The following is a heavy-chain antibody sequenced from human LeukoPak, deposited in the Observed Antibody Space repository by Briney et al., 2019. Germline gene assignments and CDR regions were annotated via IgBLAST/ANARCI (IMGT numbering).Heavy chain of an antibody. CDR1: GGSFSGYY. CDR3: ARVGVVVPAATPNWFDP. D-gene: IGHD2-2*02. V-gene: IGHV4-34*01. CDR2: INHSGST. J-gene: IGHJ5*02. Sequence: PSETLSLTCAVYGGSFSGYYWSWIRQPPGKGLEWIGEINHSGSTNYNPSLKSRVTISVDTSKNQFSLKLSSVTAADPAVYYCARVGVVVPAATPNWFDPWGQGTLVTVSS.